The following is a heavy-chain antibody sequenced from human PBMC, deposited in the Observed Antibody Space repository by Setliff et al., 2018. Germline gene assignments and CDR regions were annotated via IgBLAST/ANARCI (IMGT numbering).Heavy chain of an antibody. CDR2: ISSSSSYI. CDR1: GFTFSSYS. Sequence: GGSLRLSCAASGFTFSSYSTNWVRQAPGKGLEWVSSISSSSSYIYYADSVKGRFTISRDNAKNSLYLQMNSLRAEDTAVYYCARDRTGSYLLDYWGQGTLVTVSS. D-gene: IGHD1-26*01. V-gene: IGHV3-21*01. J-gene: IGHJ4*02. CDR3: ARDRTGSYLLDY.